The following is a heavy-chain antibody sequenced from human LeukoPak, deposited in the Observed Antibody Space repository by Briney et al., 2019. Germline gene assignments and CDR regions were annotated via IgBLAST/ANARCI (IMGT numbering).Heavy chain of an antibody. D-gene: IGHD5-18*01. V-gene: IGHV4-61*01. CDR2: IYYSGST. CDR3: ARVGGYSYGYAAHWFDP. Sequence: PSQTLSLTCTVSGGSISSGSYYWSWIRQPPGKGLEWIGYIYYSGSTNYNPSLKSRVTISVDTSKNQFSLKLSSVTAADTAVYYCARVGGYSYGYAAHWFDPWGQGTLVTVSS. J-gene: IGHJ5*02. CDR1: GGSISSGSYY.